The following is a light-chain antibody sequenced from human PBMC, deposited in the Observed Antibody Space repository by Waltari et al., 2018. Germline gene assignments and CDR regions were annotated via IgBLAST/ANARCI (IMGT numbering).Light chain of an antibody. CDR2: DAS. CDR3: QQYAAFPRT. CDR1: QSVSSSY. J-gene: IGKJ2*01. Sequence: DIVLTQSPATLSLSPGERATLSCRASQSVSSSYLAWYQQKPGQAPRLLIYDASRRATGLPERFSGSGSGTDFTLTISRLEPEDFAFYYCQQYAAFPRTFGQGTRLEIK. V-gene: IGKV3D-20*01.